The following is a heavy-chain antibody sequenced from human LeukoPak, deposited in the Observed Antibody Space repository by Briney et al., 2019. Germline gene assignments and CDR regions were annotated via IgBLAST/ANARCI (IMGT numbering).Heavy chain of an antibody. Sequence: SETLSLTCTVSSASFSSGGYYWSWIRQHPGKGLEWIGYIYYSGSTYCNPSLKSRVTISVDRSKNQFSLKLSSVTAADTAVYYCARGRDSSSWYAHYFDYWGQGTLVTVSS. J-gene: IGHJ4*02. CDR3: ARGRDSSSWYAHYFDY. CDR1: SASFSSGGYY. V-gene: IGHV4-31*03. D-gene: IGHD6-13*01. CDR2: IYYSGST.